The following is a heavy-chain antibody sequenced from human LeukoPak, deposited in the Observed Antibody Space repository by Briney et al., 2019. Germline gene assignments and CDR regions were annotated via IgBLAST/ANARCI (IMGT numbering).Heavy chain of an antibody. J-gene: IGHJ4*02. V-gene: IGHV3-74*01. D-gene: IGHD1-1*01. Sequence: GGSLRLSCAASGFTFSSYWMHWVRQAPGKGLVWVSRINSDGSSTSYADSVKGRFTISRDNARNTLYLQMNSLRAEDTAVYYCVRVSTTGTHFDYWGQGTLVTVSS. CDR3: VRVSTTGTHFDY. CDR2: INSDGSST. CDR1: GFTFSSYW.